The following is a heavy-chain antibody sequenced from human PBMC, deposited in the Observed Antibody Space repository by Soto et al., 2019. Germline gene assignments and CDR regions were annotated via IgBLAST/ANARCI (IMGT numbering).Heavy chain of an antibody. CDR2: INPSGGST. J-gene: IGHJ4*02. V-gene: IGHV1-46*01. CDR1: GYTLTSYY. CDR3: AAILIAAAGLDY. D-gene: IGHD6-13*01. Sequence: ASVKVSCKASGYTLTSYYMHWLRQAPGQGLEWMGIINPSGGSTSYAQKFQGRVTMTRDTSTSTVYMELSSLRSEATAVYYCAAILIAAAGLDYWGQGTLVTVSS.